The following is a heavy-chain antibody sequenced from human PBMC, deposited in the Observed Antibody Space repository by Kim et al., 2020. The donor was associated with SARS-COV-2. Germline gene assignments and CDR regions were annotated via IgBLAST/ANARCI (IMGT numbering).Heavy chain of an antibody. CDR3: ARDHDYVWGSYRYPWFDP. V-gene: IGHV3-21*01. D-gene: IGHD3-16*02. Sequence: GGSLRLSCAAPGFTFSSYSMNWVRQAPGKGLEWVSSISISSSYIYYADSVKGRFTISRDNAKNSLYLQMNSLRAEDTAVYYCARDHDYVWGSYRYPWFDPWGQARVVSDTS. CDR1: GFTFSSYS. J-gene: IGHJ5*02. CDR2: ISISSSYI.